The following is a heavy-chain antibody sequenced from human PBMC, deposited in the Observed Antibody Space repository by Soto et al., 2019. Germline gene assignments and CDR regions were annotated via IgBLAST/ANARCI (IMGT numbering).Heavy chain of an antibody. CDR1: GGSISSGDYY. CDR3: ARTGGPILSGSYIDS. V-gene: IGHV4-30-4*01. J-gene: IGHJ4*02. Sequence: TSETLSLTCTVSGGSISSGDYYWSWIRQPPGKGLEWIGYIYYSGSTYYNPSLRSRVTMSLDTSKNQFSLKLSSVTAVDTAVYYCARTGGPILSGSYIDSWGQGTLVTVSS. CDR2: IYYSGST. D-gene: IGHD3-9*01.